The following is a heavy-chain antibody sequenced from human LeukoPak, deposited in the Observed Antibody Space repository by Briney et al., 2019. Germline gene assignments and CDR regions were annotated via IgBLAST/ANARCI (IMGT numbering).Heavy chain of an antibody. V-gene: IGHV3-7*01. J-gene: IGHJ4*02. CDR3: ARSTTVSSSLLY. CDR2: IKQDGSEK. CDR1: GLTFSSYW. D-gene: IGHD6-6*01. Sequence: PGGSLRLSCAASGLTFSSYWMSWVRQAPGKGLEWVANIKQDGSEKYYVDSVKGRFTISRDNAKNSLYLQMNSLRAEDTAVYYCARSTTVSSSLLYWGQGTLVTVSS.